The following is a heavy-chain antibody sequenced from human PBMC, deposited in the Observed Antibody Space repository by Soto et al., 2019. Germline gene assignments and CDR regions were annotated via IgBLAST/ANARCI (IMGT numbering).Heavy chain of an antibody. CDR1: GGTFSSYA. Sequence: QVQLVQSGAEVKKPGSSVKVSCKASGGTFSSYAISWVRQAPGQGLEWMGGIIPIFGTANYAQKFQGRVTITADKSTSKAYMELSSLRSEDTAVYYCASEPEYCSGGSCYSGRWFAPWGQGTLVTVSS. J-gene: IGHJ5*02. CDR3: ASEPEYCSGGSCYSGRWFAP. V-gene: IGHV1-69*06. D-gene: IGHD2-15*01. CDR2: IIPIFGTA.